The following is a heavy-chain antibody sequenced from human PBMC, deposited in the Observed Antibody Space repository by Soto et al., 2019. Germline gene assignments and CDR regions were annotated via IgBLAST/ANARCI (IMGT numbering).Heavy chain of an antibody. CDR3: ERGGISRIYQLPNFES. Sequence: PSETLSLTCIVSVGSISGTTYYLAWILQPPGKGLEWIGSVYFDWSTYYNPSLKSRVTISVDTSMNHFSLRLTSVTSADTALYYCERGGISRIYQLPNFESWGKGTRVTVSS. CDR2: VYFDWST. V-gene: IGHV4-39*02. D-gene: IGHD2-2*01. CDR1: VGSISGTTYY. J-gene: IGHJ4*02.